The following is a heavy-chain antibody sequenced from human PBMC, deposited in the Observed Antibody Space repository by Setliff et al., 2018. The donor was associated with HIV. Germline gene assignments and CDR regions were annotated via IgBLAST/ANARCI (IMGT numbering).Heavy chain of an antibody. J-gene: IGHJ6*03. CDR2: IQTTGTT. V-gene: IGHV4-61*09. CDR3: VRDPFLRDYYYYMDV. Sequence: SETLSLTCTVSGGSIRSGNYYWNWIRQPAGEGLEWVGHIQTTGTTNYNPSLKDRVTISVDTSKSQLSLKWRFVTAADTAVYYCVRDPFLRDYYYYMDVWGKGTTVTVSS. CDR1: GGSIRSGNYY.